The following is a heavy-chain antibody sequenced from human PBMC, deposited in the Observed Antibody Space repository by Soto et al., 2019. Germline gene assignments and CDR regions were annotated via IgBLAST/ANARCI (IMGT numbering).Heavy chain of an antibody. D-gene: IGHD1-26*01. CDR3: ARDPPTALGATGLDY. CDR1: GGSISSSNW. Sequence: QVQLQESGPGLVKPSGTLSLTCAVSGGSISSSNWWSWVRQPPGKGLEWIGEIYHSGSTNYNPSLKRRVTISVDKSTHPFPLKLSSVTAADTAVYYWARDPPTALGATGLDYWGQGTLVTVSS. V-gene: IGHV4-4*02. CDR2: IYHSGST. J-gene: IGHJ4*02.